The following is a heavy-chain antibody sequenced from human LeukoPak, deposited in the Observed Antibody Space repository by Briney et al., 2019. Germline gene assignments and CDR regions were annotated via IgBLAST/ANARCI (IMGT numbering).Heavy chain of an antibody. CDR2: IYYSGST. Sequence: PAQTLSLTCTVSGGSISRGGYYWSWIRQHPGKGLEWIGYIYYSGSTYYNPSLKSRVTISVDTSKNQFSLKLSSVTAADTAVYYCASSDPYYYDSSGYYSKHFQHWGQGTLVTVSS. J-gene: IGHJ1*01. CDR1: GGSISRGGYY. V-gene: IGHV4-31*03. CDR3: ASSDPYYYDSSGYYSKHFQH. D-gene: IGHD3-22*01.